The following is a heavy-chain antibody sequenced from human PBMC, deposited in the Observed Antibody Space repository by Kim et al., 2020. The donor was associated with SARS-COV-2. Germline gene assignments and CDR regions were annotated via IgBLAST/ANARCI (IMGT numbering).Heavy chain of an antibody. CDR3: AKDFPRGAIYYDFWSGYFDY. D-gene: IGHD3-3*01. J-gene: IGHJ4*02. Sequence: GGSLRLSCAASGFTFGDYAMHWVRQAPGKGLEWVSGISWNSGSIGYADSVKGRFTISRDNAKNSLYLQMNSLRAEDTALYYCAKDFPRGAIYYDFWSGYFDYWGQGTLVTVSS. CDR1: GFTFGDYA. V-gene: IGHV3-9*01. CDR2: ISWNSGSI.